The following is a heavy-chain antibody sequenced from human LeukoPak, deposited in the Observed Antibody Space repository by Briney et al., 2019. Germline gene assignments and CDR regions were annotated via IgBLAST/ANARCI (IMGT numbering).Heavy chain of an antibody. D-gene: IGHD6-13*01. CDR3: ATSSSSSWLVQAH. V-gene: IGHV1-69*04. CDR1: GGTFSSYA. CDR2: IIPILDIA. J-gene: IGHJ4*02. Sequence: ASVKVSCKGSGGTFSSYAISWVRQAPGQGLEWMGRIIPILDIANYAQKFQGRVTITADKSTSTAYMELSSLISEDTAVYYCATSSSSSWLVQAHWGQGTLVTVSS.